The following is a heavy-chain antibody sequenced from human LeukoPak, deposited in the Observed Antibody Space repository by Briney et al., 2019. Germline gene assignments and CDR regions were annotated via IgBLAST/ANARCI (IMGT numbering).Heavy chain of an antibody. CDR1: GFTFSSYG. V-gene: IGHV3-30*03. J-gene: IGHJ4*02. D-gene: IGHD2/OR15-2a*01. CDR3: SRSIED. CDR2: ISYDGSNK. Sequence: GGSLRLSCAASGFTFSSYGMHWVRQAPGKGLEWVAVISYDGSNKYFADSVKGRFTISRDNPKSTLYLQMNSLRAEDTAVYYCSRSIEDWGQGTLVTVSS.